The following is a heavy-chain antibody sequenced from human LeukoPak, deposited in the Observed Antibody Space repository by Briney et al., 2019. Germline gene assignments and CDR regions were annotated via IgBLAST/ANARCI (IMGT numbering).Heavy chain of an antibody. V-gene: IGHV3-53*01. D-gene: IGHD3-22*01. CDR1: GFTVSSNS. Sequence: GGSLRLSCTVSGFTVSSNSMSWVRQAPGKGLEWVSFIYSGGNTHNSDSVKGRFTISRDNSKNTLYLQMNSLKAEDTAVYYCARRAGDYSHPYDYWGQGTLVTVSS. J-gene: IGHJ4*02. CDR3: ARRAGDYSHPYDY. CDR2: IYSGGNT.